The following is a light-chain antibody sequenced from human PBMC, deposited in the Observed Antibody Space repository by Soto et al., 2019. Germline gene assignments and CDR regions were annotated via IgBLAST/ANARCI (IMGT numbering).Light chain of an antibody. Sequence: DIPSIERHPNRIAFVGYKYTISCLASQTISSWLAWYQQKPGKAPKLLIYAVSNLESGVPSRFSGSGSGTEFTLLISRLHPDAFATYYCQHCNAAWTFSHGTKVDIK. CDR3: QHCNAAWT. V-gene: IGKV1-5*01. J-gene: IGKJ1*01. CDR1: QTISSW. CDR2: AVS.